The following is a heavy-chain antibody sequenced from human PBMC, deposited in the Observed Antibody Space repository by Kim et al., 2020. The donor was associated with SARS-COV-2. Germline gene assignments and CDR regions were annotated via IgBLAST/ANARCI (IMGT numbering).Heavy chain of an antibody. D-gene: IGHD6-19*01. V-gene: IGHV4-31*03. CDR1: GGSISSGGYY. CDR2: IYYSGST. Sequence: SETLSLTCTVSGGSISSGGYYWSWIRQHPGKGLEWIGYIYYSGSTYYNPSLKSRVTISVDTSKNQFSLKLSSVTAADTAVYYCARIAVEVPVYFDYWGQGTLVTVSS. CDR3: ARIAVEVPVYFDY. J-gene: IGHJ4*02.